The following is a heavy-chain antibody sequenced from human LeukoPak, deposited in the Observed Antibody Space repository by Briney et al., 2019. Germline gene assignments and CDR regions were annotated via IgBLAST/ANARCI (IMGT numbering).Heavy chain of an antibody. CDR1: GYTFTGYY. CDR2: INPNSGGT. CDR3: ARDGEGDCSSTSCPYRGIQNYYYYYGMDV. J-gene: IGHJ6*02. D-gene: IGHD2-2*01. V-gene: IGHV1-2*02. Sequence: ASVKVSCKASGYTFTGYYMHWVRQAPGQGLEWMGWINPNSGGTNYAQKFQDRVTMTRDTSISTAYMELSRLRSDDTAVYYCARDGEGDCSSTSCPYRGIQNYYYYYGMDVWGQGTTVTVSS.